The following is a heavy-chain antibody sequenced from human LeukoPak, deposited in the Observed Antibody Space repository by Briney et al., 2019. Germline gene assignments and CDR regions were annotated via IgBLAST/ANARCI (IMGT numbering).Heavy chain of an antibody. CDR2: FDPEDGET. D-gene: IGHD4-17*01. Sequence: ASVKVSCKVSGYSLTELSMHWVRQAPGKGLEWMGGFDPEDGETIYAQKFQGRVTMTEDTSTDTAYMELSSLRSEDTAVYYCATVGYGDSDAFDIWGQGTMVTVSS. CDR3: ATVGYGDSDAFDI. J-gene: IGHJ3*02. V-gene: IGHV1-24*01. CDR1: GYSLTELS.